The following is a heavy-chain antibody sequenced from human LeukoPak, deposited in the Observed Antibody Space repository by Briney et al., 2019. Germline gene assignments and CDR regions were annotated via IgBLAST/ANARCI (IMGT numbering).Heavy chain of an antibody. V-gene: IGHV3-7*01. D-gene: IGHD6-19*01. CDR1: GFSFSSYW. CDR3: ARERPSAAVALEY. Sequence: GSLRLSCAASGFSFSSYWMSWVRQAPGKGLEWVANIRTDGSDKSYVDSVKGRFTISRDNAKNSLYLQMNSLRVDDTAVYYCARERPSAAVALEYWGQGTLVTVSS. J-gene: IGHJ4*02. CDR2: IRTDGSDK.